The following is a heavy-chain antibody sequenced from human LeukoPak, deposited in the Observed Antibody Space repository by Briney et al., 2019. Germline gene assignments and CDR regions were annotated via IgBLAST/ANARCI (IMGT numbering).Heavy chain of an antibody. D-gene: IGHD3-16*01. Sequence: GGSLRLSCAASGSTFSDYAMAWVRQAPGQGLEWVLAISGGGASTYYADSVKGRFTTSRDNSKNTLFLEMSSLRAEDSALYYCAKASSAYRPYFFDSWGQGTLVTVSS. V-gene: IGHV3-23*01. CDR2: ISGGGAST. CDR3: AKASSAYRPYFFDS. CDR1: GSTFSDYA. J-gene: IGHJ4*02.